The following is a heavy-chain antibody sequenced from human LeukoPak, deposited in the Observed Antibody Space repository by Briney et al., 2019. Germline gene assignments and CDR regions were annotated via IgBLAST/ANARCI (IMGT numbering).Heavy chain of an antibody. CDR1: GGSISSYY. J-gene: IGHJ4*02. CDR2: IYYSGST. V-gene: IGHV4-59*01. CDR3: ARGERDGYNSAFDY. D-gene: IGHD5-24*01. Sequence: SETLSLTCTVSGGSISSYYWSWIRQPPGKGLEWIGYIYYSGSTNYNPSLKSRVTISVDTSKNQFSLKLSSVTAADTAVYYCARGERDGYNSAFDYWGQGTLVTVSS.